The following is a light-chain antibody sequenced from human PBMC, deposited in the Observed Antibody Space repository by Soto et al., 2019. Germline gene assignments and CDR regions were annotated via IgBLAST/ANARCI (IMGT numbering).Light chain of an antibody. CDR2: AAS. V-gene: IGKV1-39*01. Sequence: DIQLTQSPSSLSASVGDRVTITCRASQNIATSLNWYQQKPGTAPKFLIYAASTLQSGVPSRFSGRGSGTEFTLSISSLQSEDFATYYCHQSSTTPRTFGQGTKLEIK. CDR3: HQSSTTPRT. J-gene: IGKJ2*01. CDR1: QNIATS.